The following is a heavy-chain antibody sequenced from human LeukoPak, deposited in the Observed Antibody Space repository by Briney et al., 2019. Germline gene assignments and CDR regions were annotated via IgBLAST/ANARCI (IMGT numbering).Heavy chain of an antibody. V-gene: IGHV4-59*08. CDR2: VHYTGYT. D-gene: IGHD3-9*01. Sequence: PSETLSLTCTVSGDSISSEYWTWVRQPPGKGLEYIGYVHYTGYTDYNPSLESRLTISIDTSSNQFSLKLSSVTAADTAVYYCARLMPMVLTGQRYFYHPLDVWGKGTTVTVSS. CDR1: GDSISSEY. CDR3: ARLMPMVLTGQRYFYHPLDV. J-gene: IGHJ6*04.